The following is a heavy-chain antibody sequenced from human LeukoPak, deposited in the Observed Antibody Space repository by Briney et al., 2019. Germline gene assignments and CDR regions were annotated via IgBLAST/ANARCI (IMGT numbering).Heavy chain of an antibody. J-gene: IGHJ4*02. CDR3: AKDFSDTAMVTCDY. Sequence: GGSLRLSCAASGFTFSSYGMHWVRQAPGKGLGWVAFIRYDGSNKYYADSVKGRFTISRDNSKNTLYLQMNSLRAEDTAVYYCAKDFSDTAMVTCDYWGQGTLVTVSS. CDR2: IRYDGSNK. D-gene: IGHD5-18*01. CDR1: GFTFSSYG. V-gene: IGHV3-30*02.